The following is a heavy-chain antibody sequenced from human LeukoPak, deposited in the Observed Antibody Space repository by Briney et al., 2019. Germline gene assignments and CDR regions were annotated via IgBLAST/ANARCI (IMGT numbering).Heavy chain of an antibody. CDR1: GYTFTSYA. V-gene: IGHV1-3*01. Sequence: ASVKVSCKASGYTFTSYAMHWVRQAPGQRLEWMGWINAGNGNTKYSQKFQGRVTITRDTSANTAYMELSSLRSEDTAVYYCARVDIVATTSFDYWGQGTLVTVSS. CDR2: INAGNGNT. D-gene: IGHD5-12*01. J-gene: IGHJ4*02. CDR3: ARVDIVATTSFDY.